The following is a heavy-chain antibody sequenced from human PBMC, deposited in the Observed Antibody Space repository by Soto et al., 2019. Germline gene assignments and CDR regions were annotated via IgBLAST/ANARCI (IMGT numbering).Heavy chain of an antibody. CDR3: AGGVGGYSYQYYCYGMDV. V-gene: IGHV1-69*13. Sequence: ASVKVSCKASGGTFSSYAISWVRQAPGQGLEWMGGIIPIFGTANYAQKFQGRVTITADESTSTAYMELSSLRSEDTAVYYCAGGVGGYSYQYYCYGMDVWGQGTKVTVSS. CDR1: GGTFSSYA. D-gene: IGHD5-18*01. CDR2: IIPIFGTA. J-gene: IGHJ6*02.